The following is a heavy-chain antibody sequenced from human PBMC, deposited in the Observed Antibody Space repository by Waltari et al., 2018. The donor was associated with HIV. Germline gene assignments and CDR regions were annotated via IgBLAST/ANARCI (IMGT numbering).Heavy chain of an antibody. J-gene: IGHJ4*02. Sequence: EVQLLESGGGLVQPGGSLRLSCAASGFTFRSFAMSWVRQGPGKGLDYVSLSSSSGGTTYYTDSVKGRFTISRDNSKNTLFLQMNSLRAEDTAVYYCAKTTKISMVRGVYDYWGQGTLVTVSS. CDR1: GFTFRSFA. D-gene: IGHD3-10*01. CDR2: SSSSGGTT. V-gene: IGHV3-23*01. CDR3: AKTTKISMVRGVYDY.